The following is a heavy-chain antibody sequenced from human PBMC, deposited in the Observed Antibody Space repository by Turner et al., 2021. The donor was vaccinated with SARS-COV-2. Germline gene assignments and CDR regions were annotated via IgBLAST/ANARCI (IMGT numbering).Heavy chain of an antibody. CDR1: GLTFSTYA. CDR2: ISGGGGST. V-gene: IGHV3-23*01. Sequence: DVQLLESGGGLVQPGGSLRLPGSASGLTFSTYAMSWVRQAPGKGLGWVSAISGGGGSTYYADSVKGRFTISRDNSKNTLYLQMNSLRAEDTAVYHCAKRSSSSSSYYYGMDVWGQGTTVTVSS. D-gene: IGHD6-6*01. J-gene: IGHJ6*02. CDR3: AKRSSSSSSYYYGMDV.